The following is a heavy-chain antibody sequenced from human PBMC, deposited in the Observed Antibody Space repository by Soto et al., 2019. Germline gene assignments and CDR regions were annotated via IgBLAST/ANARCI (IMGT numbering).Heavy chain of an antibody. D-gene: IGHD6-6*01. J-gene: IGHJ4*02. CDR3: ARGPSIAARD. CDR2: IIPIFGTA. Sequence: SVKVSCKASGGTFSSYAISWVRQAPGQGLGWMGGIIPIFGTANYAQKFQGRVTITADESTSTAYMELSTLRSGDTAVYYCARGPSIAARDWGQGTLVTVSS. V-gene: IGHV1-69*13. CDR1: GGTFSSYA.